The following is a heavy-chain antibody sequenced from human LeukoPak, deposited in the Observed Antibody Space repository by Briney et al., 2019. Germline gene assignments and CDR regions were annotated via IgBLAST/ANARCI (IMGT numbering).Heavy chain of an antibody. D-gene: IGHD2-15*01. CDR1: GYSFTSXW. J-gene: IGHJ4*02. CDR2: IYPGXXXS. V-gene: IGHV5-51*01. Sequence: GESLKISCKGSGYSFTSXWXXWVRQMPXXXXXXXXXIYPGXXXSXYSPSXQXXXXXSADKSISTAYLQWSSLKASDTAMHYCARGCSGGSCQRDFAYWGQGTLVTVSS. CDR3: ARGCSGGSCQRDFAY.